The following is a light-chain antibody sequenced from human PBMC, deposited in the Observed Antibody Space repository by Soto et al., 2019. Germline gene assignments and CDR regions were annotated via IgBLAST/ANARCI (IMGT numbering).Light chain of an antibody. CDR2: DVS. J-gene: IGKJ5*01. CDR1: QSVSTY. V-gene: IGKV3-11*01. Sequence: EIVLTQSPATLSLSPGEGATLSCRASQSVSTYLAWYQQRPGQPPRLLIYDVSTRATSIPDRFSGSGYGTDFTLPISSLEPDDFAVYYCQHRSSWPLTFGQGTRLDIK. CDR3: QHRSSWPLT.